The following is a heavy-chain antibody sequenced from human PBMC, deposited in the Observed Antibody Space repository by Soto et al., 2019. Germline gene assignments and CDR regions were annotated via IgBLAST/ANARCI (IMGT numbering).Heavy chain of an antibody. CDR1: GFTFSSYG. CDR2: IWYDGSNK. J-gene: IGHJ6*03. D-gene: IGHD6-13*01. Sequence: GGSLRLSCAASGFTFSSYGMHWVRPAPGKGLEWVAVIWYDGSNKYYADSVKGRFTISRDNSKNTLYLQMNSLRAEDTAVYYCAREGIAASAYYYYYMDVWGKGT. CDR3: AREGIAASAYYYYYMDV. V-gene: IGHV3-33*01.